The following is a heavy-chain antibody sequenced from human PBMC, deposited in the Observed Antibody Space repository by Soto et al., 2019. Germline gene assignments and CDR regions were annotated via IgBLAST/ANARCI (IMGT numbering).Heavy chain of an antibody. CDR3: AKGAWYGSSSSSDS. V-gene: IGHV3-30*18. D-gene: IGHD6-6*01. CDR1: GSSLINYD. CDR2: MSYDGSRQ. Sequence: QVQLVESGGGVVQPGRSLRLSCAASGSSLINYDMHWVRQAPGKGLEWVAVMSYDGSRQFYADSVRGRFSVSRDISKSALYLQMSSLRIEDTAIYYCAKGAWYGSSSSSDSWGQGTHDTVSS. J-gene: IGHJ4*02.